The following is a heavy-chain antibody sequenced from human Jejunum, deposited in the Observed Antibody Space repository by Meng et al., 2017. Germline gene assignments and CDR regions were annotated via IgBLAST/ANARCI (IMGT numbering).Heavy chain of an antibody. CDR3: ARVFSSHCSGSICDRGTGLDYFDY. V-gene: IGHV4-39*07. Sequence: SETLSLTCSVSGGSFNSFYEYWGWIRQPPGKGLEWIVNMYYNGRTYYTPSLKSRVNISVDTSTNQFSLNMSSVTAADTAVYYCARVFSSHCSGSICDRGTGLDYFDYWGQGTLVTVSS. D-gene: IGHD2-15*01. CDR2: MYYNGRT. CDR1: GGSFNSFYEY. J-gene: IGHJ4*02.